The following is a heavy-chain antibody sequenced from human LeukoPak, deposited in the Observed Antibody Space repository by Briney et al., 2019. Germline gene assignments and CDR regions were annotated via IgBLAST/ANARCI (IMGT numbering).Heavy chain of an antibody. CDR1: GGSISSYY. D-gene: IGHD3-22*01. CDR2: IHTSGST. J-gene: IGHJ4*02. V-gene: IGHV4-4*07. Sequence: SETLSLTCTVSGGSISSYYWSWIRQPAGKGLEWIGRIHTSGSTNYSPSLKSRVTMSVDTSKNQFSLKLNSVTAADTAVYYCARDRYYYDSSARYFDYWGQGTLVTVSS. CDR3: ARDRYYYDSSARYFDY.